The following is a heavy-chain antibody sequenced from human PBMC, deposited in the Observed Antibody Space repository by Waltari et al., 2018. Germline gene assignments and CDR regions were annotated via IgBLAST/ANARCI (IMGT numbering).Heavy chain of an antibody. CDR1: GFTFSNYG. D-gene: IGHD1-26*01. Sequence: QVQLVESGGGVVQPGGSLRLSCAASGFTFSNYGMPWFRRAPGKGLEWVAFIRYDGSNKYYADSVKGRFTISRDNSKNTLYLQMNSLRAEDTAVYYCAKDFYAVGATTVGYWGQGTLVTVSS. CDR3: AKDFYAVGATTVGY. V-gene: IGHV3-30*02. J-gene: IGHJ4*02. CDR2: IRYDGSNK.